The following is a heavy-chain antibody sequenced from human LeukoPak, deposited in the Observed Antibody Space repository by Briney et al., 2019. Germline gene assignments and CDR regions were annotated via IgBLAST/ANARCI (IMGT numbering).Heavy chain of an antibody. V-gene: IGHV4-39*01. CDR2: IYYSGST. D-gene: IGHD4-17*01. CDR3: ARGGVTTGDDAFDI. J-gene: IGHJ3*02. CDR1: GGSISSSSYY. Sequence: SETLSLTCAVYGGSISSSSYYWGWIRQPPGKGLEWIGSIYYSGSTYYNPSLKSRVTISVDTSKNQFSLKLSSVTAADTAVYYCARGGVTTGDDAFDIWGQGTMVTVSS.